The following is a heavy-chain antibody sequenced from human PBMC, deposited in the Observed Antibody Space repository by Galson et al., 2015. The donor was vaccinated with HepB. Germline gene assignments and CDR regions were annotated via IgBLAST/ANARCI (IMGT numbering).Heavy chain of an antibody. CDR1: GYTLTELS. D-gene: IGHD5-12*01. V-gene: IGHV1-24*01. Sequence: SVKVSCKVSGYTLTELSMHWVRQAPGKGLEWMGGFDPEDGGTIYAQKFQGRVTMTEDTSTDTAYMELSSLRSEDTAVYYCATTAYSGYDFDYWGQGTLVTVSS. J-gene: IGHJ4*02. CDR3: ATTAYSGYDFDY. CDR2: FDPEDGGT.